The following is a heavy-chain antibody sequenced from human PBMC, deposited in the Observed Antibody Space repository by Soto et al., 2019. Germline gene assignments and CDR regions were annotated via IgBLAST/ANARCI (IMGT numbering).Heavy chain of an antibody. J-gene: IGHJ5*02. CDR2: VYSSGGT. CDR3: ARGQRFSDWFDP. Sequence: QVHLQQSGPGLVNPSETLSLTCTVSGGSMSSYYWTWIRQPAGKGLEWIGRVYSSGGTHYNPSLKSRVTIALDTSKNQFSLRLLSVNDADPAVYYCARGQRFSDWFDPWGQVTLVTVSS. CDR1: GGSMSSYY. V-gene: IGHV4-4*07. D-gene: IGHD3-3*01.